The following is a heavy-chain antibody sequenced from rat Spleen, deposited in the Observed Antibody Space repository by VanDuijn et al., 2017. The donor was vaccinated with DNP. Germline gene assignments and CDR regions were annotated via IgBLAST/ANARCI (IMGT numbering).Heavy chain of an antibody. D-gene: IGHD4-3*01. V-gene: IGHV5-22*01. CDR2: IGSDAYAT. CDR3: VRWNSGHFDY. J-gene: IGHJ2*01. Sequence: EVQLVESGGGLVQPGRSLKLSCAASGFTFSDYYMAWVRQAPTKGLEWVAYIGSDAYATYYTDSVKGRFAISRDNAKSTLYLQMNSLRSEDMATYYCVRWNSGHFDYWGQGVMVPVSS. CDR1: GFTFSDYY.